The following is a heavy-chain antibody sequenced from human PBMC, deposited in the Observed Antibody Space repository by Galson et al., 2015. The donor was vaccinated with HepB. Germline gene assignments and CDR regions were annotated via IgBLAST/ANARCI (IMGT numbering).Heavy chain of an antibody. CDR3: ARDQGYCSSTSCYLGYFDY. Sequence: QVQLQESGPGLVKPSETLSLTCTVSGGSISSYYWSWIRQPPGKGLEWIGYIYYSGSTNYNPSLKSRVTISVDTSKNQFSLKLSSVTAADTAVYYCARDQGYCSSTSCYLGYFDYWGQGTLVTVSS. CDR2: IYYSGST. D-gene: IGHD2-2*01. CDR1: GGSISSYY. J-gene: IGHJ4*02. V-gene: IGHV4-59*01.